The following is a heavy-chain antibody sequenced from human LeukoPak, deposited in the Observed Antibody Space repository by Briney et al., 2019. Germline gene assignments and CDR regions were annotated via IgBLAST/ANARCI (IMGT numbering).Heavy chain of an antibody. J-gene: IGHJ4*02. CDR1: GGSISSSN. Sequence: ETLSLTCAVSGGSISSSNWWSWVRQPPGKGLEWVSYISSGGSSIYYADSVKGRFTISRDNAKNSLYLQMNSLRAEDTAVYYCARDTYGSGSYYNAPLDYWGQGTLVTVSS. CDR3: ARDTYGSGSYYNAPLDY. CDR2: ISSGGSSI. D-gene: IGHD3-10*01. V-gene: IGHV3-48*01.